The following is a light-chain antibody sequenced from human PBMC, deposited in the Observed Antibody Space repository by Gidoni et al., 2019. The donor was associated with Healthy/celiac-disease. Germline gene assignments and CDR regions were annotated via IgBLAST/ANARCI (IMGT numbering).Light chain of an antibody. J-gene: IGKJ3*01. CDR1: QDISNY. V-gene: IGKV1-33*01. CDR2: DAS. CDR3: QQYDNLPPGFT. Sequence: DIQMTQSPSSLSASVGDRVTITCQASQDISNYLNWYQQKPGKAPKRLIDDASNLETGGPSRFRGSGSGTEFTFTISSLQPEDIATYYCQQYDNLPPGFTFGPGTKVDIK.